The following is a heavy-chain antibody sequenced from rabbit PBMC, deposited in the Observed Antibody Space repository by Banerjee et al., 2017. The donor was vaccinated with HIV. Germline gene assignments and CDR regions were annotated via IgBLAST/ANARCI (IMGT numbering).Heavy chain of an antibody. CDR3: VREAYASSSGYYANL. Sequence: QSLEESGGDLVKPEGSLTLTCTASGFSFSNKCVMCWVRQAPGKGLEWIGYIDPVFGSTYYASWVNGRFTISSHNAQNTLYLQLNSLTAADTATYFCVREAYASSSGYYANLWGPGTLVTVS. J-gene: IGHJ4*01. D-gene: IGHD1-1*01. CDR2: IDPVFGST. CDR1: GFSFSNKCV. V-gene: IGHV1S40*01.